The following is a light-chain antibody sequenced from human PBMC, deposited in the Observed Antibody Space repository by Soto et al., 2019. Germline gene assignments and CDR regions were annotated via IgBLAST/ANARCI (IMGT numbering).Light chain of an antibody. V-gene: IGKV3-20*01. CDR2: GAS. J-gene: IGKJ1*01. Sequence: EIVLTQSPAALSLSPGESATLSCRASQSVGSNFLAWYQQKPGQATRLLIYGASSRATGIPDRFSGSGSGTDFSLTISRVEPEVCAVYYCQHYDGSPRTFGRGTKVEIK. CDR1: QSVGSNF. CDR3: QHYDGSPRT.